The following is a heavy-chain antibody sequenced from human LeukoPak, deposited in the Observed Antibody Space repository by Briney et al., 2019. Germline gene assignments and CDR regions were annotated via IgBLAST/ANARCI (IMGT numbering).Heavy chain of an antibody. CDR3: ARHLSGVTGYTYGRGIDY. Sequence: GGSLRLSCAASGFTFDDYGMSWVRQAPGKGLEWVSGINWNGGNTGYADSLKGRFTISRDNAKKSLYLQMNSLRAEDTAVYYCARHLSGVTGYTYGRGIDYWGQGTLVTVSS. CDR1: GFTFDDYG. V-gene: IGHV3-20*04. J-gene: IGHJ4*02. D-gene: IGHD5-18*01. CDR2: INWNGGNT.